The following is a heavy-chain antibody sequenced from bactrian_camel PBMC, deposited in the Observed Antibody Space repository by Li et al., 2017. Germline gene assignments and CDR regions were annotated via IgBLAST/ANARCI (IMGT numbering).Heavy chain of an antibody. V-gene: IGHV3S63*01. CDR2: TSADDGT. CDR1: GFTLDEAD. J-gene: IGHJ6*01. CDR3: AAILTGGSMPPTVVAGGCS. Sequence: HVQLVESGGGSVQAGETLRLSCTTSGFTLDEADMGWYRQGSGNECELVSYTSADDGTYYSDSVKGRFTISQDNAQNTVYLQMNSLKPGDTAVYYCAAILTGGSMPPTVVAGGCSRGQGTQVTVS. D-gene: IGHD6*01.